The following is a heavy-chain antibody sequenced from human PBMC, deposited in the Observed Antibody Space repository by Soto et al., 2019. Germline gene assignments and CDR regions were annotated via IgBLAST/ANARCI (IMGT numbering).Heavy chain of an antibody. V-gene: IGHV3-30*18. CDR1: GFTFSSYG. J-gene: IGHJ4*02. Sequence: QVQLVESGGGVVQPGRSLRLSCAASGFTFSSYGMHWVRQAPGKGLEWVAVISYDGSNKYYADSVKGQFTISRDNSKNTLYLQMNSLRAEDTAVYYCAKTLTNATYWGQGTLVTVSS. CDR2: ISYDGSNK. D-gene: IGHD1-1*01. CDR3: AKTLTNATY.